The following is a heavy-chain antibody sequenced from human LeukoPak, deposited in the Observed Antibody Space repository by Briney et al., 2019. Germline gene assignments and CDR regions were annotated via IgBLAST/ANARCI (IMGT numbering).Heavy chain of an antibody. CDR1: GFTVSTNY. J-gene: IGHJ4*02. CDR2: IYSGGST. V-gene: IGHV3-53*01. D-gene: IGHD6-13*01. Sequence: GGSLRLSCAASGFTVSTNYMSWVRQAPGKGLEWVSVIYSGGSTYYADSVKGRFTISRDNSKTTLYLQMNSLRAEDTAVYYCARGSSSWYRPFDFWGQGTLVTVSS. CDR3: ARGSSSWYRPFDF.